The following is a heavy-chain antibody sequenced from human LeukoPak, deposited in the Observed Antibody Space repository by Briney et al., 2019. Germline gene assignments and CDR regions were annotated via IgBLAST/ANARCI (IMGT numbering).Heavy chain of an antibody. CDR3: TRAAAGTITAPVDY. D-gene: IGHD6-13*01. V-gene: IGHV3-49*04. CDR1: GFTFGDYA. CDR2: ITSKAYGGTT. J-gene: IGHJ4*02. Sequence: GGSLRLSCTASGFTFGDYAMRWVRQAPGKGLERVGFITSKAYGGTTEYAASVKGRFTISRDDSKSIAYLQMNSLKTEETAVYCCTRAAAGTITAPVDYWGQGALVTVSS.